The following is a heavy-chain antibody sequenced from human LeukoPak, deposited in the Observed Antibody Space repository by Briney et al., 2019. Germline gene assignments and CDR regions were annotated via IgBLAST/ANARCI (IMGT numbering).Heavy chain of an antibody. CDR2: IIPIFGTA. V-gene: IGHV1-69*13. D-gene: IGHD5-12*01. CDR1: GGTFSSYA. J-gene: IGHJ4*02. CDR3: ARDNGGYSGYDYFDY. Sequence: ASVKVSCKAPGGTFSSYAISWVRQAPGQGLEWMGGIIPIFGTANYAQKFQGRVTITADESTSTAYMELSSLRSEDTAVYYCARDNGGYSGYDYFDYWGQGTLVTVSS.